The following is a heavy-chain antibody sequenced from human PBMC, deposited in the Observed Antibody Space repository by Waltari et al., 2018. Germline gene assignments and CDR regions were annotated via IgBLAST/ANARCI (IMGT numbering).Heavy chain of an antibody. Sequence: QVQLVQSGAEVKKPGASVKVSCKGSGYIFTYQHLHWVRQAPGQGLEWMGRINPDSGGTSYEQKFQGRVTMTRDTSITTAYMELSSLRSDDTAVYYCARETVDSSGYWGDSWGQGTLVTVSS. V-gene: IGHV1-2*06. CDR2: INPDSGGT. CDR3: ARETVDSSGYWGDS. CDR1: GYIFTYQH. J-gene: IGHJ4*02. D-gene: IGHD3-22*01.